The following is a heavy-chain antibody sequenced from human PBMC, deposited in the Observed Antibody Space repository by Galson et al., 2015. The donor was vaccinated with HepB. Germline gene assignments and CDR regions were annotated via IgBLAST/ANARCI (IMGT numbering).Heavy chain of an antibody. V-gene: IGHV3-21*01. D-gene: IGHD3-10*01. CDR3: ARAAGKKVDTRVVFVTSDGGRGDPFDL. CDR2: TSPGSTYI. Sequence: SLRLSCAASGFIFNDYAMHWVRQAPGKGLEWVSSTSPGSTYIYYGDSVRGRFTISRDNAQKSLHLQMNNLRAEDTAVYYCARAAGKKVDTRVVFVTSDGGRGDPFDLWGQGTMVTVSS. CDR1: GFIFNDYA. J-gene: IGHJ3*01.